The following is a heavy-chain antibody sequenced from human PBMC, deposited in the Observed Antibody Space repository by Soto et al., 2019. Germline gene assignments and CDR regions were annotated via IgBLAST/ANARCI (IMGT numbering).Heavy chain of an antibody. Sequence: QVQLVESGGGVVQPGRSLRLSCAASGFTFSSYAMHWVRQAPGKGLEWVAVISYDGSNKYYADSVKGRFTISRDNSENTLYLQMNSLRAEDTAVYYCARDGIAAAGTKSTIFDYWGQGTLVTVSS. CDR1: GFTFSSYA. CDR3: ARDGIAAAGTKSTIFDY. J-gene: IGHJ4*02. D-gene: IGHD6-13*01. CDR2: ISYDGSNK. V-gene: IGHV3-30-3*01.